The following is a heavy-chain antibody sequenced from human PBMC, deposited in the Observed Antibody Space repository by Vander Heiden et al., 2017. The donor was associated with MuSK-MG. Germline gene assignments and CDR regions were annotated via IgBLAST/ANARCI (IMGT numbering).Heavy chain of an antibody. V-gene: IGHV1-2*02. J-gene: IGHJ4*02. Sequence: QVQQVQLGVVVKQPGASVKVSCLASGCIFFDHYMHWVRQAPGRGLEWVGLVKPNSGGTSYAQKFRGRITMTRDTTINTAYMELSSLRSDDTAVYYCARGAGPNWEREQVMFDYWGQGSLLIVSS. D-gene: IGHD1-1*01. CDR1: GCIFFDHY. CDR3: ARGAGPNWEREQVMFDY. CDR2: VKPNSGGT.